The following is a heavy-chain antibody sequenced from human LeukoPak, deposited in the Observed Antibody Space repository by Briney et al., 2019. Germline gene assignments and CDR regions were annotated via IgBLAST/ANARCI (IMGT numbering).Heavy chain of an antibody. CDR2: IIPIFGTA. CDR1: GGTFISYA. CDR3: ASAVSGIAVAGTGLEAFDI. J-gene: IGHJ3*02. V-gene: IGHV1-69*13. D-gene: IGHD6-19*01. Sequence: SVKVSCKASGGTFISYAISWVRQAPGQGLEWMGGIIPIFGTANYAQKFQGRVTITADESTSTAYMELSSLRSEDTAVYYCASAVSGIAVAGTGLEAFDIWGQGTMVTVSS.